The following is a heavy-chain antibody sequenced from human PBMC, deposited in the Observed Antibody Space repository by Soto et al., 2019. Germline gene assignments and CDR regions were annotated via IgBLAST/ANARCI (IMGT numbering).Heavy chain of an antibody. J-gene: IGHJ5*02. CDR1: GGSISGYY. V-gene: IGHV4-59*01. CDR3: ARDMGQGYGERNWSAP. CDR2: INYSGST. D-gene: IGHD4-17*01. Sequence: QVQLQESGPGLVKPSEALSLTCTVSGGSISGYYWSWIRQPPGKGLEWIGYINYSGSTNYNPSLKSRVTISVDTSKNQLSLKVTSVTAADTAVYYCARDMGQGYGERNWSAPWGQGTLVTVSS.